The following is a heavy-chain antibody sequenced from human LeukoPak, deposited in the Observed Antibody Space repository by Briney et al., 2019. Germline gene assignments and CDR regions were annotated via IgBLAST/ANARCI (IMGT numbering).Heavy chain of an antibody. J-gene: IGHJ4*02. CDR3: ARQTGGCSGGSCYNPYFDY. V-gene: IGHV5-51*01. CDR1: GYSFPTYW. Sequence: GESLKISCKGSGYSFPTYWIAWVRQMPGKGLEWMGIIYPGDSDTRYSPSFQGQVTISADKSISTAYLQWSSLKASDTAMYYCARQTGGCSGGSCYNPYFDYWGQGTLVTVSS. CDR2: IYPGDSDT. D-gene: IGHD2-15*01.